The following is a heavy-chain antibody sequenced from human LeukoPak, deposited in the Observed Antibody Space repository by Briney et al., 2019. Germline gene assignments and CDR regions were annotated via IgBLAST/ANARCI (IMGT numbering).Heavy chain of an antibody. J-gene: IGHJ2*01. V-gene: IGHV3-30*02. D-gene: IGHD2-15*01. Sequence: GGSLRLSCAASGFTFSTYGMHWVRQAPGKGLEWVAFMHYDGNIKYYADSVKGRFTISRGTSKNTLYLQMNSLRVEDTAVYYCAKDACSGGTCYGGWYCDLWGRGTLVTVSS. CDR2: MHYDGNIK. CDR1: GFTFSTYG. CDR3: AKDACSGGTCYGGWYCDL.